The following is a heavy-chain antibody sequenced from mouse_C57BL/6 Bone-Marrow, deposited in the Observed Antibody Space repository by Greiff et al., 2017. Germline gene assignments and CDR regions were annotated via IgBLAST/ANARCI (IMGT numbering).Heavy chain of an antibody. CDR3: TRARGGNAMDY. D-gene: IGHD2-1*01. V-gene: IGHV5-9-1*02. J-gene: IGHJ4*01. Sequence: EVQLVESGEGLVKPGGSLKLSCAASGFTFSSYAMSWVRQTPEKRLEWVAYISSGGDYTYYADTVKGRFTISRDNARNTLYLQMSSLKSEDTAMYYCTRARGGNAMDYWGQGTSVTVSS. CDR2: ISSGGDYT. CDR1: GFTFSSYA.